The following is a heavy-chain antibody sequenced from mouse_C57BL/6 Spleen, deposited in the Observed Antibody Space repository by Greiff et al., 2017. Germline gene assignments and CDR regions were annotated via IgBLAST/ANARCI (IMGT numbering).Heavy chain of an antibody. V-gene: IGHV1-82*01. CDR3: ARSGRDYEDYAMDY. Sequence: QVQLQQSGPELVKPGASVKISCKASGYAFSSSWMNWVKQRPGKGLEWIGRIYPGDGDTNYNGKFKGKATLTADKSSSTAYMQLSSLTSEDSAVYFCARSGRDYEDYAMDYWGQGTSVTVSS. D-gene: IGHD2-4*01. CDR2: IYPGDGDT. J-gene: IGHJ4*01. CDR1: GYAFSSSW.